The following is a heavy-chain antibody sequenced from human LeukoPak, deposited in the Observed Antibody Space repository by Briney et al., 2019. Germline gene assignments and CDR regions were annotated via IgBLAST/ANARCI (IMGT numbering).Heavy chain of an antibody. Sequence: KPSETLSLTCTVSGVSINGYYWSWIRQPPGKGLEWIGYVYYSASTNYNPSLMSRVTISVDTSKKKFSLRLSSMTAADTAVYYCARGIMTTVPTFDYWGQGTLVTVSS. J-gene: IGHJ4*02. D-gene: IGHD4-17*01. CDR2: VYYSAST. CDR3: ARGIMTTVPTFDY. CDR1: GVSINGYY. V-gene: IGHV4-59*01.